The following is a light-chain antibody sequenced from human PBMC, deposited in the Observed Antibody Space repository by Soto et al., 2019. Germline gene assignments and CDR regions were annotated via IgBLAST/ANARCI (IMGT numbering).Light chain of an antibody. CDR1: QSIRNY. Sequence: DIQMTQSPSSLSASVGDRVTITCRASQSIRNYLNWYQQKPGKVPNLLIYGASSLHSGVPSRFSGSGSETDFTLTINNLQPEDFANYYCQQSYTAAFTFGPGTKVDIK. J-gene: IGKJ3*01. CDR3: QQSYTAAFT. CDR2: GAS. V-gene: IGKV1-39*01.